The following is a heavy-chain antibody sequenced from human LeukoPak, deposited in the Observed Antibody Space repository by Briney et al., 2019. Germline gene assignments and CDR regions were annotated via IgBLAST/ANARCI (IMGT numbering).Heavy chain of an antibody. D-gene: IGHD2-15*01. J-gene: IGHJ2*01. CDR2: IWYDGNNK. Sequence: GGSLRLSCAASGFTFSSYGMHWVRQAPGKGLEWVAVIWYDGNNKYYADSVKGRFTISRDNSKNTLYLQMNSLRAEDTAVYYCARDRAAPTWFFDLWGRGTLVLVSS. CDR3: ARDRAAPTWFFDL. CDR1: GFTFSSYG. V-gene: IGHV3-33*01.